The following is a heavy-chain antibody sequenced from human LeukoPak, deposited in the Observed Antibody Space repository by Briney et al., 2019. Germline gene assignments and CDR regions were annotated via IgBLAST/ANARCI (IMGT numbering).Heavy chain of an antibody. CDR2: MYHSGDT. J-gene: IGHJ4*02. CDR3: ARDPGYYGSGSYRDY. CDR1: GYSVSSGYY. V-gene: IGHV4-38-2*02. Sequence: SETLSLTCTVSGYSVSSGYYWGWIRQPAGKGLEWIGSMYHSGDTYYNPSLKSRVTISVDTSKNQFSLKLSSVTAADTAVYYCARDPGYYGSGSYRDYWGQGTLVTVSS. D-gene: IGHD3-10*01.